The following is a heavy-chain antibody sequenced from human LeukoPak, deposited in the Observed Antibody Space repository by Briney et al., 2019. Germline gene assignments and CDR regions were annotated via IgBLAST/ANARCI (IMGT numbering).Heavy chain of an antibody. J-gene: IGHJ4*02. D-gene: IGHD6-6*01. CDR1: GGTFSSYA. CDR2: IIPIFGTA. Sequence: AASVKVSCKASGGTFSSYAISWVRQAPGQGLEWMGGIIPIFGTANYAQKFQGRVTITADESTSTAYMELSSLRSEDTAVYYCASFTYSSSNCWGQGTLVTVSS. CDR3: ASFTYSSSNC. V-gene: IGHV1-69*01.